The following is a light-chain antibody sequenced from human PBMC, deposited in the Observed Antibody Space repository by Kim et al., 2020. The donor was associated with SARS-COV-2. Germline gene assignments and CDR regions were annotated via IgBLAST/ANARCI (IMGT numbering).Light chain of an antibody. J-gene: IGKJ2*01. CDR1: QSVASSS. V-gene: IGKV3-20*01. CDR2: GAS. Sequence: WSPGERASLSCRASQSVASSSLAWYQQKPGQAPRLLIYGASIRATAIPDRFSGRGSGTDFTLTITRLEPEDFAVYYCQQYGSSPQTFGQGTKLEI. CDR3: QQYGSSPQT.